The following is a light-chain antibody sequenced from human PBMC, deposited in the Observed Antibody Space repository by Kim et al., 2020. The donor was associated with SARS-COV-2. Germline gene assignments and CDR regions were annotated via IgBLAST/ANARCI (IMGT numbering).Light chain of an antibody. Sequence: QSALTQPRSVSGSPGQSVTISCTGTSSDVGSDPHVSWYQQHPGKAPKLIIYDVSERPSGVPDRFSGSKSGNTASLAISGLQAEDEATYYCCSTAAFYNCVFGGGTQLTVL. CDR1: SSDVGSDPH. J-gene: IGLJ3*02. CDR2: DVS. V-gene: IGLV2-11*01. CDR3: CSTAAFYNCV.